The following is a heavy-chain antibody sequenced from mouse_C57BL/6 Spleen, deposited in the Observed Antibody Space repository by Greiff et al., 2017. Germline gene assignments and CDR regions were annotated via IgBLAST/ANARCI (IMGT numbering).Heavy chain of an antibody. J-gene: IGHJ4*01. V-gene: IGHV1-4*01. CDR2: INPSSGYT. CDR1: GYTFTSYT. CDR3: APAYYSNGYAMDY. D-gene: IGHD2-5*01. Sequence: VKLVESGAELARPGASVKMSCKASGYTFTSYTMHWVKQRPGQGLEWIGYINPSSGYTKYNQKFKDKATLTADKSSSTAYMQLSSLTSEDSAVYYCAPAYYSNGYAMDYWGQGTSVTVSS.